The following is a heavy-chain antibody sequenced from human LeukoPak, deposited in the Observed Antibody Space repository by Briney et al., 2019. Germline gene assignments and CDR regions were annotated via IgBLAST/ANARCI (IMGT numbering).Heavy chain of an antibody. CDR3: AKDQVSGDVDGYKYLFDY. Sequence: GASVKVSCKASGYTFTDYYMHWVRLAPGQGLEWMGWINPNSGGTNYVQKFQGWVTMTRDTSINTAYMELSRLTSDDTAVYYCAKDQVSGDVDGYKYLFDYWGQGTLVTVSS. J-gene: IGHJ4*02. CDR2: INPNSGGT. D-gene: IGHD5-24*01. V-gene: IGHV1-2*04. CDR1: GYTFTDYY.